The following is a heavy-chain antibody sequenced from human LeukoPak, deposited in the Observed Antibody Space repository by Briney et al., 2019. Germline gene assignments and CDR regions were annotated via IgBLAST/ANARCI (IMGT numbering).Heavy chain of an antibody. CDR2: ICGSSNNT. J-gene: IGHJ4*02. CDR3: ARGHSGSCYSRTDY. D-gene: IGHD2-15*01. CDR1: GFTFSSYA. V-gene: IGHV3-23*01. Sequence: GGSLGLSCAASGFTFSSYAMYWVRQAPGKGLEWVSAICGSSNNTYYADSVKGRFSISRDNSNNTLFLQMNTLRAEDTAVYYCARGHSGSCYSRTDYWGQGTLVTVSS.